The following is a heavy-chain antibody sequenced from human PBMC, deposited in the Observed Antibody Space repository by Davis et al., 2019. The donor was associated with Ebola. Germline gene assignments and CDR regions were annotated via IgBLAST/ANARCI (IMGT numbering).Heavy chain of an antibody. V-gene: IGHV3-30*18. CDR3: AKDFSLVTIHYGMDV. Sequence: GESLKISCAASGFTFSSYGMHWVRQAPGKGLEWVAVISYDGSNNYYADSVKGRFTISRDNSKNTLYLQMNSLRAEDTAVYYCAKDFSLVTIHYGMDVWGKGTTVTVSS. CDR1: GFTFSSYG. J-gene: IGHJ6*04. CDR2: ISYDGSNN. D-gene: IGHD3-3*01.